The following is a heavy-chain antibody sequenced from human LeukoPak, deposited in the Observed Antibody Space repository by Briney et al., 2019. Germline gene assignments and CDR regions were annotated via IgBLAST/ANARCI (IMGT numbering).Heavy chain of an antibody. CDR1: GYTFTSYG. CDR2: ISAYNGNT. D-gene: IGHD4-17*01. CDR3: ARRTPYYGDYYYYGMDV. J-gene: IGHJ6*02. V-gene: IGHV1-18*01. Sequence: ASVKVSCKASGYTFTSYGISWVRQAPGQGLEWMGWISAYNGNTNYAQKLQGRVTMTTDTSTSTAYMELSSLRSEDTAVYYCARRTPYYGDYYYYGMDVWGQGTTVTVSS.